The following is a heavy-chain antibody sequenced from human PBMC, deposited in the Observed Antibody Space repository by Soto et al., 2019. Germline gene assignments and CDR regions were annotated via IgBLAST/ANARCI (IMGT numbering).Heavy chain of an antibody. D-gene: IGHD2-2*01. CDR1: GFTFSSYA. CDR2: ISGSGATT. V-gene: IGHV3-23*01. CDR3: AKDMRFDP. J-gene: IGHJ5*02. Sequence: GGSLRLSCAASGFTFSSYAMSWVRQPPGKGPEWVSAISGSGATTYYADSVKGRFTISRDNSKNTLYLQMNSLRVDDTAVYYCAKDMRFDPWGQGTLVTVSS.